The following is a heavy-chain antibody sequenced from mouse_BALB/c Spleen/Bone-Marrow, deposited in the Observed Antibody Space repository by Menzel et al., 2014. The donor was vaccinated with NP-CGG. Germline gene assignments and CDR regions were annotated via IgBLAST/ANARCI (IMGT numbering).Heavy chain of an antibody. D-gene: IGHD4-1*01. Sequence: QVQLKESGAELARPGASVKMSCKASGYTFTSYTMHWVKQRPGQGLKWIGYINPSSGYTNYNQKFKDKATLTADKSSSTAYMQLSSLTSEDSAVYYCARERNWDSFAYWGQGTLVTVSA. J-gene: IGHJ3*01. CDR2: INPSSGYT. CDR3: ARERNWDSFAY. CDR1: GYTFTSYT. V-gene: IGHV1-4*01.